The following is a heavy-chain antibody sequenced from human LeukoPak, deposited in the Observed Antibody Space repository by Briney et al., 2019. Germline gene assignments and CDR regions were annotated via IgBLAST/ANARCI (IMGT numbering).Heavy chain of an antibody. D-gene: IGHD1-7*01. CDR1: GGSIISTNW. CDR2: IFSSGTT. V-gene: IGHV4-4*02. CDR3: ARGELFDY. J-gene: IGHJ4*02. Sequence: PSGTLSLTCDVSGGSIISTNWWSWVRQSPGKGLEWIGQIFSSGTTNYNPSLKSRVTMSVDTSKNQFSLKLSSVTAADTAVYYCARGELFDYWGQGTLVTVSS.